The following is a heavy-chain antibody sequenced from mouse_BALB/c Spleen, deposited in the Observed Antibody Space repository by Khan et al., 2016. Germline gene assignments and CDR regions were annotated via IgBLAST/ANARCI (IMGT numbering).Heavy chain of an antibody. CDR2: ISYSGST. J-gene: IGHJ2*01. D-gene: IGHD1-2*01. CDR3: ARTARIKY. CDR1: GYSITSGYG. V-gene: IGHV3-2*02. Sequence: EVELVESGPGLVKPSQSLSLTCTVTGYSITSGYGWNWIRQFPGNKLEWMGYISYSGSTNYNPSLKSRISITRDTSKNKSFLQLNSVTTEDTATYYCARTARIKYWGQGTTLTVSA.